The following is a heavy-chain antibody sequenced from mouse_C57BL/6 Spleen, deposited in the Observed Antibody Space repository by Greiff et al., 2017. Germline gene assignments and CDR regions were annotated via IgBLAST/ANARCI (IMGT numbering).Heavy chain of an antibody. V-gene: IGHV5-16*02. Sequence: EVQVVESEGGLVQPGSSMKLSCTASGFTFSDYYMAWVRQVPEKGLEWVANINYDGSSTYYLDSLKSRFIISRDNAKNILYLQMSSLKSEDTATYYCARRDYGSGGYFDYWGQGTTLTVSS. J-gene: IGHJ2*01. CDR3: ARRDYGSGGYFDY. D-gene: IGHD1-1*01. CDR2: INYDGSST. CDR1: GFTFSDYY.